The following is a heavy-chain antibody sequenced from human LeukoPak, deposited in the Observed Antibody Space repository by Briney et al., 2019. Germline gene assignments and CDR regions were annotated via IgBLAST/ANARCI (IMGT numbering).Heavy chain of an antibody. CDR1: GFTFSSYA. CDR2: ISYDGSNK. V-gene: IGHV3-30-3*01. J-gene: IGHJ4*02. CDR3: ARDMYSSGWEGSFDY. D-gene: IGHD6-19*01. Sequence: GRSLRLSCAASGFTFSSYAMHWVRQAPGKGPEWVAVISYDGSNKYYADSVKGRFTISRDNSKNTLYLQMNSLRAEDTAVYYCARDMYSSGWEGSFDYWGQGTLVTVSS.